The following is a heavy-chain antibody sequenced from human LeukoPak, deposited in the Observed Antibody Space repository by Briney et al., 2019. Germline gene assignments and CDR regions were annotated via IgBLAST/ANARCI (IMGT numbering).Heavy chain of an antibody. V-gene: IGHV3-30*02. Sequence: GGSLRLSCAASGFTFSSYGMHWVRQAPGKGLEWVAFIRYDGSNKYYADSVKGRFTISRDNSKNTLYLQMNSLRAEDTAVYYCAKEVGSGWYFLDYRGQGTLVTVSS. J-gene: IGHJ4*02. CDR1: GFTFSSYG. CDR3: AKEVGSGWYFLDY. CDR2: IRYDGSNK. D-gene: IGHD6-19*01.